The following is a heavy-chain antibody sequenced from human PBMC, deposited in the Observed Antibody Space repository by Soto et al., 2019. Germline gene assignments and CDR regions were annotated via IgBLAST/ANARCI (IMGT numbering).Heavy chain of an antibody. V-gene: IGHV4-59*01. Sequence: SETLSLTCTVSGGSISSYYWSWIRQPPGKGLEWIGYIYYSGSTNYNPSLKSRVTISVDTSKNQFSLKLSSVTDADTAVYYCARVGDCSGGSCYYYYYGMDVWGQRTTVTVSS. CDR3: ARVGDCSGGSCYYYYYGMDV. D-gene: IGHD2-15*01. CDR2: IYYSGST. CDR1: GGSISSYY. J-gene: IGHJ6*02.